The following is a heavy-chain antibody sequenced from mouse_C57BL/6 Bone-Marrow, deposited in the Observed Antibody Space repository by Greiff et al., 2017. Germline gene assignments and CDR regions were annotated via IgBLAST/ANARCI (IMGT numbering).Heavy chain of an antibody. Sequence: LVESGAELVRPGASVKLSCKASGYTFTDYYINWVKQRPGQGLEWIARIYPGSGNTYYNEKFKGKATLTAEKSSSTAYMQLSSLTSEDSAVYFCARKDYYGSSYYAMDYWGQGTSVPVSS. CDR2: IYPGSGNT. V-gene: IGHV1-76*01. J-gene: IGHJ4*01. CDR1: GYTFTDYY. D-gene: IGHD1-1*01. CDR3: ARKDYYGSSYYAMDY.